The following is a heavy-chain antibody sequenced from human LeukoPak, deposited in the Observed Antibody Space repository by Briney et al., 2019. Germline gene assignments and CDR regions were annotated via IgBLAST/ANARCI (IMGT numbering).Heavy chain of an antibody. CDR3: AKERAAAVEGYFDY. V-gene: IGHV3-33*06. CDR2: IWYDGSNK. D-gene: IGHD6-13*01. Sequence: GGSLRLSCAASGFRFSSYGMHWVRQAPGKGLEWVAVIWYDGSNKYHADSVKGRFTISRDNSKNTLYLQMNSLRAEDTAVYYCAKERAAAVEGYFDYWGQGTLVTVSS. J-gene: IGHJ4*02. CDR1: GFRFSSYG.